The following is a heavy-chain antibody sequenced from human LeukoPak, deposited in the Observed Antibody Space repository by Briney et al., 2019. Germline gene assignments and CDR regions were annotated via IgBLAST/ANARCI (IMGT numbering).Heavy chain of an antibody. CDR2: IRYDGSNK. V-gene: IGHV3-30*02. CDR1: GFTFSSYG. J-gene: IGHJ4*02. D-gene: IGHD5-12*01. Sequence: GGSLRLSCAAYGFTFSSYGMHWVRQAPGKGLEWVAFIRYDGSNKYYADSVKGRFTISRDNSKNTLYLQMNSLRAEDTAVYYCAKDHSWGYSGYDPKGHFDYWGQGTLVTVSS. CDR3: AKDHSWGYSGYDPKGHFDY.